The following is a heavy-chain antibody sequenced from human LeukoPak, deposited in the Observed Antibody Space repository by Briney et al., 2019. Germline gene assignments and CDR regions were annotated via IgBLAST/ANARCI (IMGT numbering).Heavy chain of an antibody. V-gene: IGHV3-21*01. D-gene: IGHD6-19*01. CDR1: GFTFSSYS. CDR3: AREHKAVAGTGDY. J-gene: IGHJ4*02. CDR2: ISSSSSYI. Sequence: GGSLRLSCAASGFTFSSYSMNWVRQAPGKGLEWVSSISSSSSYIYYADSVKGRFAISRDNAKNSLYLQMNSLRAEDTAVYYCAREHKAVAGTGDYWGQGTLVTVSS.